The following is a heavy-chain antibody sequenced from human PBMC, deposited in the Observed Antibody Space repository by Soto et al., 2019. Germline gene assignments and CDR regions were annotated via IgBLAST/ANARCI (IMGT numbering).Heavy chain of an antibody. V-gene: IGHV4-59*01. CDR3: ARLQLVQKVIDY. J-gene: IGHJ4*02. CDR1: GDSISTYY. CDR2: IFYSGGT. D-gene: IGHD1-1*01. Sequence: SETLSLTCTVSGDSISTYYWSWIRQPPGKGLQWIGYIFYSGGTAYNPSLKSRVTISLDMSKKQISLKLSSVTTADRATYFCARLQLVQKVIDYWGQGTLVTVSS.